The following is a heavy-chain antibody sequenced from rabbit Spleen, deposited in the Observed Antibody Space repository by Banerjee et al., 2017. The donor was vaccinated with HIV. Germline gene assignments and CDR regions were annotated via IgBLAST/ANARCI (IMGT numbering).Heavy chain of an antibody. V-gene: IGHV1S45*01. CDR1: GFSFSDRDV. CDR3: ARDLPGVIGWNFNL. CDR2: INAATGKP. D-gene: IGHD1-1*01. J-gene: IGHJ4*01. Sequence: QEQLVESGGGLVQPEGSLTLTCKASGFSFSDRDVMCWVRQAPGKGLEWIACINAATGKPVYATWAKGRFTISRTSSTTVTLRMTSLTAADRATYFCARDLPGVIGWNFNLWGQGTLVTVS.